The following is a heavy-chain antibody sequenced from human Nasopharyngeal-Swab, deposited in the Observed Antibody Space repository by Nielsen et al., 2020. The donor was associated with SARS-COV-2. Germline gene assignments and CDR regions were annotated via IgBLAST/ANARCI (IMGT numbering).Heavy chain of an antibody. V-gene: IGHV4-34*01. Sequence: SETLSLTCAVYGGSFSGYYWSWIRQPPGKGLEWIGEINHSGSPNYNPSLKSRVTISVDTSKNQFSLKLSSVTAADTAVYYCVYGCSGGSCYSGYYYGMDVWGQGTTVTVSS. CDR3: VYGCSGGSCYSGYYYGMDV. J-gene: IGHJ6*02. CDR1: GGSFSGYY. CDR2: INHSGSP. D-gene: IGHD2-15*01.